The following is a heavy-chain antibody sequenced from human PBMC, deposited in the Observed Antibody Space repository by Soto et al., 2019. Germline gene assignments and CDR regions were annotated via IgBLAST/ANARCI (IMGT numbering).Heavy chain of an antibody. CDR3: ARGVYDYWSGYYAGSGLDV. CDR2: IYYSGNT. Sequence: QVQLLESGPGLLKPSETLSLTCSVSGGSMSPYYWSWIRQSPRKGLEWIGYIYYSGNTNYNPSLKSRVTISVDTSKDQFSLRLGSVTTADSAVYYCARGVYDYWSGYYAGSGLDVWGPGTTVIVSS. V-gene: IGHV4-59*01. CDR1: GGSMSPYY. J-gene: IGHJ6*02. D-gene: IGHD3-3*01.